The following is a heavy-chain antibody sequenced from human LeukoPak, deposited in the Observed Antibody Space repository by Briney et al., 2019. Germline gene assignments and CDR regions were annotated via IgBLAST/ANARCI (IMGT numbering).Heavy chain of an antibody. Sequence: GGSLRLSCGASGFTFRDYWMSWVRQGPGKGLEWVANIQSDGNEKNYIDSVQGRFTISRDNAKTSLYLQMNSLRAEDTAVYYCARDSAVATYYGVDVWGQGTTVTVSS. CDR2: IQSDGNEK. CDR1: GFTFRDYW. J-gene: IGHJ6*02. CDR3: ARDSAVATYYGVDV. D-gene: IGHD6-19*01. V-gene: IGHV3-7*01.